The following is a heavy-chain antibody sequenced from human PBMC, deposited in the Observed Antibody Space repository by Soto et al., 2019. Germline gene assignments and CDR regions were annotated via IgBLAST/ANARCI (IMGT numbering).Heavy chain of an antibody. CDR2: INPSGGST. J-gene: IGHJ6*02. Sequence: SVEVTCKASGYSLTSYYMHWVQHAPGQGLERMGIINPSGGSTSYAQKFQGRVTMTRDTSTSTVYMELSSLRSEDTAVYYCARVAVEIAAGSYYYYGMDVWGQGTTVTVSS. V-gene: IGHV1-46*01. D-gene: IGHD6-13*01. CDR3: ARVAVEIAAGSYYYYGMDV. CDR1: GYSLTSYY.